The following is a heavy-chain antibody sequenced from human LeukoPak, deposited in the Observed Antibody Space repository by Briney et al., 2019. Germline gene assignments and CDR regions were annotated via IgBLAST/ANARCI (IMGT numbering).Heavy chain of an antibody. Sequence: GSLRLSCAASGFSVTNVWINWVRQPPGKGLEWIGEINHSGSTNYNPSLKSRVTISVDTSKNQFSLKLSSVTAADTAVYYCARYRYCSGGSCYWVYYGMDVWGQGTTVTVSS. CDR2: INHSGST. J-gene: IGHJ6*02. CDR3: ARYRYCSGGSCYWVYYGMDV. CDR1: GFSVTNVW. D-gene: IGHD2-15*01. V-gene: IGHV4-34*01.